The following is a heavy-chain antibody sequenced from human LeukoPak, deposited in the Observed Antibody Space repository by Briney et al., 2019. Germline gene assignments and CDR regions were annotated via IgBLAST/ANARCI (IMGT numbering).Heavy chain of an antibody. V-gene: IGHV3-23*01. J-gene: IGHJ5*02. CDR1: GFTFTSYD. CDR2: ISGSAGST. D-gene: IGHD3-22*01. Sequence: GGSLRLSCAASGFTFTSYDMSWVRQAPGKGLEWVSTISGSAGSTYYAASVKGRFTISRDNSRNTLYLQMNSLRAEDTAVYYCARTDYYYSYFDPWGQGTLVTVSS. CDR3: ARTDYYYSYFDP.